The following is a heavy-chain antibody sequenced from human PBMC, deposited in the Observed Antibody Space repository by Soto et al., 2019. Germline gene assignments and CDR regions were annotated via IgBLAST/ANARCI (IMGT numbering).Heavy chain of an antibody. V-gene: IGHV5-51*02. CDR1: GHSFTSYW. J-gene: IGHJ6*02. Sequence: GESLKISCKGSGHSFTSYWTGSVRQMPGKGMEWMGIIYPGDSDTRYSPSFHVQVTNSADKSISTAYLQWSSLKASDTAMYYCARLDVYGYGINVWDQVTTVTVS. D-gene: IGHD2-8*01. CDR2: IYPGDSDT. CDR3: ARLDVYGYGINV.